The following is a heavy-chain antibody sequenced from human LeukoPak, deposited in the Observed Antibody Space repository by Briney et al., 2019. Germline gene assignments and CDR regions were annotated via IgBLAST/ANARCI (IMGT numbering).Heavy chain of an antibody. CDR1: GYTFTSYG. CDR2: ISAYNGNT. D-gene: IGHD3-22*01. J-gene: IGHJ4*02. V-gene: IGHV1-18*01. CDR3: ARDLEHYYDSSGAAGY. Sequence: ASVKVSCKASGYTFTSYGISWVRQAPGQGLEWMGRISAYNGNTNCAQKLQGRVTMTTDTSTSTAYMELRSLRSDDTAVYYCARDLEHYYDSSGAAGYWGQGTLVTVSS.